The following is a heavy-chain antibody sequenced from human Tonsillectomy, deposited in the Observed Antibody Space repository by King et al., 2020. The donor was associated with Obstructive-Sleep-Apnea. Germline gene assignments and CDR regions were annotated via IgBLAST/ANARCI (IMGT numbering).Heavy chain of an antibody. CDR1: GFTFSDYY. D-gene: IGHD6-19*01. Sequence: VQLVESGGGLVKPGGSLRLSCAASGFTFSDYYMSWIRQAPGKGLEWVSYISSSGSTIYYADSVKDRFTISRDNAKNSLYLQMNSLRAADTAVYYCARDSLAVALSKYYFDYWGQGTLVTVSS. J-gene: IGHJ4*02. V-gene: IGHV3-11*01. CDR2: ISSSGSTI. CDR3: ARDSLAVALSKYYFDY.